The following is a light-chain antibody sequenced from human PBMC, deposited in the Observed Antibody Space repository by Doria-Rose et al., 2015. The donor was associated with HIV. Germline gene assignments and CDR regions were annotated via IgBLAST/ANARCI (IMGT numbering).Light chain of an antibody. CDR1: QSFSSTY. J-gene: IGKJ1*01. CDR2: DGS. CDR3: HQYGTSWT. V-gene: IGKV3-20*01. Sequence: EIVMTQSPGTLSLYPGERATLSCRASQSFSSTYLAWYQQTPVQAPSLLSYDGSTRATGIPDRFSASGSGTDFTLTINRLEPEDLALYYCHQYGTSWTFGQGTKVEI.